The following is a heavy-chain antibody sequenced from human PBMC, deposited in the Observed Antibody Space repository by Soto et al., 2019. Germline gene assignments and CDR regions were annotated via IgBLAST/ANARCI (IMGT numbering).Heavy chain of an antibody. CDR2: IYYSGST. D-gene: IGHD2-15*01. CDR3: ARRYGGNFDY. J-gene: IGHJ4*02. V-gene: IGHV4-59*05. CDR1: GGSISSYY. Sequence: NPSETLSLTCTVSGGSISSYYWSWIRQPPGKGLEWIGSIYYSGSTYYNPSLKSRVTISVDTSKNQFSLKLSSVTAADTAVYYCARRYGGNFDYWGQGTLVTVSS.